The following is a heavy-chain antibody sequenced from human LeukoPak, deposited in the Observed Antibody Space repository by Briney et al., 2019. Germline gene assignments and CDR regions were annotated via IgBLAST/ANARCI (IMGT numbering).Heavy chain of an antibody. J-gene: IGHJ4*02. CDR2: ISGGGDIT. CDR3: AKDVRAIAPRYFDF. D-gene: IGHD6-6*01. V-gene: IGHV3-23*01. Sequence: PGGSLRLSCAASGFTFSSYAMSWVRQAPGKGLEWVSGISGGGDITYYADSVKGRFTTTRDNSNDTLYLQMNSLRAEDTALYYCAKDVRAIAPRYFDFWGQGTLVTVSS. CDR1: GFTFSSYA.